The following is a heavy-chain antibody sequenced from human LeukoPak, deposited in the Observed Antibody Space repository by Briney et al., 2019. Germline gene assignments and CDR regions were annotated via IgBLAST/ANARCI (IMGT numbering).Heavy chain of an antibody. CDR1: GCSFTSYW. CDR2: IYPGDSDT. CDR3: ARGVVPAASYNWFDP. J-gene: IGHJ5*02. D-gene: IGHD2-2*01. V-gene: IGHV5-51*01. Sequence: GESLKISCKGSGCSFTSYWIGWVRQMPGKGLEWMGIIYPGDSDTRYSPSFQGQVTISADKSISTAYLQWSSLKASDTAMYYCARGVVPAASYNWFDPWGQGTLVTVSS.